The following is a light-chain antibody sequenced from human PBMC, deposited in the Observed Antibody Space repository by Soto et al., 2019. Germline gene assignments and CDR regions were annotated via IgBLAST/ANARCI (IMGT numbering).Light chain of an antibody. V-gene: IGLV1-40*01. J-gene: IGLJ2*01. CDR2: GNI. CDR1: SSNIGAGYD. CDR3: QSYDISLSVI. Sequence: QSVLTQPPSVSGAPGQRVTISCTGGSSNIGAGYDVHWYQHLPGTAPKLLIFGNINRPSGVPDRFSGSKSGTSASLAITGLQVEDEADYYCQSYDISLSVIFGGATKLTVL.